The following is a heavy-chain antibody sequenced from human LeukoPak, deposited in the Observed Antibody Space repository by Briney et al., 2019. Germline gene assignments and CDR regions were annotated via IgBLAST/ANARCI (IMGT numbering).Heavy chain of an antibody. D-gene: IGHD3-22*01. CDR1: GFTFSSYA. Sequence: PGGSLRLSCAASGFTFSSYAMSWVRQAPGKGLEWVSAISGSGGSTYYADSVKGRFTISRDNAKNTLYLQMNSLRAEDTAVYYCARDSGGRLYYYDSSGYKRLIDYWGQGTLVTVSS. J-gene: IGHJ4*02. CDR2: ISGSGGST. CDR3: ARDSGGRLYYYDSSGYKRLIDY. V-gene: IGHV3-23*01.